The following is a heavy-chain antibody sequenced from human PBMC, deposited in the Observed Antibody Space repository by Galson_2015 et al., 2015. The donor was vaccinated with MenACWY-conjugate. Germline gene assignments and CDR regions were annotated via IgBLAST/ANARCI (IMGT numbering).Heavy chain of an antibody. V-gene: IGHV3-20*04. CDR1: GFTFDDYG. D-gene: IGHD1-1*01. Sequence: SLRLSCAASGFTFDDYGMSWVRHAPGKGLEWVSGINWNGGSTGYADSVKGRFTISRDNAKNSLYLQMNSLRAEDTALYYCARESTTHVVFDAFDIWGQGTMVTVSS. CDR2: INWNGGST. J-gene: IGHJ3*02. CDR3: ARESTTHVVFDAFDI.